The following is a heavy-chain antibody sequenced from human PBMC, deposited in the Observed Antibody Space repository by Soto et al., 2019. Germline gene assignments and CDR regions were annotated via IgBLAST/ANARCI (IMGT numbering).Heavy chain of an antibody. J-gene: IGHJ4*02. CDR1: GYTFASYG. CDR2: ISGYNGNT. CDR3: ARDGIAARPTPDY. Sequence: VASVKVSCKASGYTFASYGINWVRQAPGQGLEWMGWISGYNGNTKYAQKFRGRVTMTTDTSTSTAYMELRSLRSDDTALYYCARDGIAARPTPDYWGQGTLVTVS. V-gene: IGHV1-18*01. D-gene: IGHD6-6*01.